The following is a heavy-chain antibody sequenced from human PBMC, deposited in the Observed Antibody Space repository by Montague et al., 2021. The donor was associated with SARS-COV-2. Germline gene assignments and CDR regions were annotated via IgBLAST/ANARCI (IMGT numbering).Heavy chain of an antibody. CDR1: GFTFSGYE. CDR2: ISSSGSTT. CDR3: AREKARITIFGAPRGYMDV. Sequence: SLRLSCAASGFTFSGYEMNWVRQAPGKGLEWVSYISSSGSTTYYADSVKGRFTISRDNAKNSLYLQMNSLRAEDTAVYYCAREKARITIFGAPRGYMDVWGKGTTVTVSS. J-gene: IGHJ6*03. D-gene: IGHD3-3*01. V-gene: IGHV3-48*03.